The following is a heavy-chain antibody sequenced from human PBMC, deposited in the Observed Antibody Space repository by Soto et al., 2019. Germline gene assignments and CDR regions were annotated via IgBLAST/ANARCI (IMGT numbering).Heavy chain of an antibody. CDR1: GDSMSSYY. D-gene: IGHD1-26*01. Sequence: SETLSLTCTVSGDSMSSYYCNWVRQPAGRGLEWIGRIYARGDTNYNPSLKSRVTMFVDRSTTEFSLRLTSVTAADTAVYYCAGIGEEVYYGMDVWGQGTTVTVSS. CDR2: IYARGDT. J-gene: IGHJ6*02. V-gene: IGHV4-4*07. CDR3: AGIGEEVYYGMDV.